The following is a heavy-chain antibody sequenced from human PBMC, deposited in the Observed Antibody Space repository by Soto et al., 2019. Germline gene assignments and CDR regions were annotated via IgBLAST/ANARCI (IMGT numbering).Heavy chain of an antibody. V-gene: IGHV4-31*03. CDR2: IYYSGNT. CDR3: ARGSFSSSSSWFDP. Sequence: QVQLQESGPGLVEPSQTLSLTCSVSGGSISSGDYYWTWIRQHPGKGLEWIGYIYYSGNTYYNPSLQSRVSISLDTSKNQFSLNLYSMTAADTAMYYCARGSFSSSSSWFDPWGQGTLVTVSS. J-gene: IGHJ5*02. CDR1: GGSISSGDYY. D-gene: IGHD6-6*01.